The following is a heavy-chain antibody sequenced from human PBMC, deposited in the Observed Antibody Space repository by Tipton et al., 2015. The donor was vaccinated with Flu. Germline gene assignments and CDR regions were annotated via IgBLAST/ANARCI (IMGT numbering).Heavy chain of an antibody. Sequence: GSLRLSCAASGFTFSSYAMSWVRQAPGKGLEWVSAISGSGGATTYFADSVKGRFTISRDNIRDTLYLQMNSLRAEDTAIYYCARVIPEFVAGLSYWGQGTQVSVSS. D-gene: IGHD6-19*01. CDR1: GFTFSSYA. J-gene: IGHJ4*02. CDR3: ARVIPEFVAGLSY. V-gene: IGHV3-23*01. CDR2: ISGSGGATT.